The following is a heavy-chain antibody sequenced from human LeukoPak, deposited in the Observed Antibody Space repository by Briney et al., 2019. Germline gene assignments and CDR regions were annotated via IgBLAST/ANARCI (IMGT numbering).Heavy chain of an antibody. D-gene: IGHD2-2*01. CDR1: GGTFSSYA. V-gene: IGHV1-69*13. CDR3: ARLLGYCSSTSCSLSS. Sequence: SVKVSCKASGGTFSSYAISWVRQAPGQGLEWMGGIIPIFGTANYAQKFQGRVTITADESTSTAYMELSSLRSEDTAVYYCARLLGYCSSTSCSLSSWGQGTLVTISS. J-gene: IGHJ5*02. CDR2: IIPIFGTA.